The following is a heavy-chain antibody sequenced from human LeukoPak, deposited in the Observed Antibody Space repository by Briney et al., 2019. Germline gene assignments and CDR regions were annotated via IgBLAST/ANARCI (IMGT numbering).Heavy chain of an antibody. Sequence: SETLSLTCTVSGYSISSGYYCGWIRQPPGKGLEWIGSIYHSGSTYYNPSLKSRVTISVDTSKNQFSLKLSSVTAADTAVYYCARRRASIAARYYFDYWGQGTLVTVSS. D-gene: IGHD6-6*01. CDR3: ARRRASIAARYYFDY. V-gene: IGHV4-38-2*02. J-gene: IGHJ4*02. CDR1: GYSISSGYY. CDR2: IYHSGST.